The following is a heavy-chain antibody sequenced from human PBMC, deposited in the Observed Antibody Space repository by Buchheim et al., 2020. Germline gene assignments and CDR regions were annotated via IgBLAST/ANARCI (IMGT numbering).Heavy chain of an antibody. CDR3: VRSSDHSGNPDFDY. Sequence: EVQLVESGGGLVQPGGSLRLPCAVSGFTFSSYWMHWVRQAPGKGLVWVSRINGAGSSTTDADSVKRRLTIARDNAKNTPYLQMNSLRVEDTAVYYCVRSSDHSGNPDFDYWGQGTL. CDR2: INGAGSST. J-gene: IGHJ4*02. V-gene: IGHV3-74*01. D-gene: IGHD4-23*01. CDR1: GFTFSSYW.